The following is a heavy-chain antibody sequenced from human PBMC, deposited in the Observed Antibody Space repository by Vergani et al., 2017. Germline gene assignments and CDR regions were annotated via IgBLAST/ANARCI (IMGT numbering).Heavy chain of an antibody. CDR3: AKGSDYVVVVPAAILG. V-gene: IGHV3-23*01. CDR2: ISGSGGST. D-gene: IGHD2-2*01. Sequence: VQLLESGGGLVQPGGSLRLSCAASGFTFSSYAMSWVRQAPGKGLEWVSAISGSGGSTYYADSVKGRFTISRDNSKNTLYLQMNSLRAEDTAVYYCAKGSDYVVVVPAAILGWGQGTLVTVSS. J-gene: IGHJ4*02. CDR1: GFTFSSYA.